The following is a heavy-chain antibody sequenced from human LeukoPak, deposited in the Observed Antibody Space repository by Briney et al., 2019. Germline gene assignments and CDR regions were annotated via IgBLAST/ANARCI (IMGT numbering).Heavy chain of an antibody. V-gene: IGHV1-69*06. D-gene: IGHD6-19*01. CDR2: IIPIFGTA. CDR3: ARANSGWSAGYYYYMDV. J-gene: IGHJ6*03. Sequence: ASVKVSCKASGGTFSSYAISWVRQAPGQGLEWMGGIIPIFGTANYAQKFQGRVTITADKSTSTAYMELSSLRSEDTAVYYCARANSGWSAGYYYYMDVWGKGTTVTISS. CDR1: GGTFSSYA.